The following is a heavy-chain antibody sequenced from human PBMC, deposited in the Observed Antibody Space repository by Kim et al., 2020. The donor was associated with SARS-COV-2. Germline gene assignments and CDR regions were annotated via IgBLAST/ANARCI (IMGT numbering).Heavy chain of an antibody. V-gene: IGHV3-48*04. CDR3: ARGSGWYSY. J-gene: IGHJ4*02. CDR2: STI. D-gene: IGHD6-19*01. Sequence: STIYYADSVKGRFTISRDNAKNSLYLQMNSLRAEDTAVYYCARGSGWYSYWGQGTLVTVSS.